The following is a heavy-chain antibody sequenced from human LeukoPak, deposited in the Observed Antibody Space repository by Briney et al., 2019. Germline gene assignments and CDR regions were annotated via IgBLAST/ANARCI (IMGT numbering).Heavy chain of an antibody. D-gene: IGHD3-3*01. CDR2: IIPIFGTA. CDR1: GGTFSSYA. Sequence: SVKVSCKASGGTFSSYAISWVRQAPGQGLEWMGGIIPIFGTANYAQKFQGRVTITTDESTSTAYMELSSLRSEDTAVYYCARGVRTIFGVVTHYYYYYMDVWGKGTTVTVSS. V-gene: IGHV1-69*05. J-gene: IGHJ6*03. CDR3: ARGVRTIFGVVTHYYYYYMDV.